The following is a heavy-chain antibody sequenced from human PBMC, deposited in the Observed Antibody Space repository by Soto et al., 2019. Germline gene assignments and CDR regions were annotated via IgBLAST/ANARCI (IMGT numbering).Heavy chain of an antibody. CDR2: ISGSGGST. CDR3: AKFLYSYNDYYGMDV. J-gene: IGHJ6*02. CDR1: GFTFRSYA. V-gene: IGHV3-23*01. Sequence: GGSLRLSCAASGFTFRSYAMSWVRQAPGKGLEWVSGISGSGGSTYYADSVKGRFTFSRDNSKNTLYLQMNSLRVEDMAVYYCAKFLYSYNDYYGMDVWGQGTTVPVSS. D-gene: IGHD5-18*01.